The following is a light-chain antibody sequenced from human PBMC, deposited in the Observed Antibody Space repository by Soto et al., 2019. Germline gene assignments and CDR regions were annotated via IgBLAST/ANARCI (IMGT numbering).Light chain of an antibody. CDR1: SSDIGSNY. CDR2: RNN. J-gene: IGLJ3*02. V-gene: IGLV1-47*01. Sequence: QSVLIQSPSESGTPGQRVTISCSGGSSDIGSNYVYWYQQLPGTAPKLLMYRNNQRASGVPDRFSGSKSDTSASLAISGLRSEDGADYYCVAREDSLSGWLFGGGTQLTVL. CDR3: VAREDSLSGWL.